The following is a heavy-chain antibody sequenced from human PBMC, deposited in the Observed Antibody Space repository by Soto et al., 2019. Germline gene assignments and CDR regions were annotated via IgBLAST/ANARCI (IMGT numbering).Heavy chain of an antibody. V-gene: IGHV3-9*01. Sequence: GGSLRLSCGASGFTFDDYAMHWVRQAPGKGLEWVSGISWNSGGIHYADSVKGRFTISRDNAKNSLYLQMNSLRAEDTALYYCAKDTRGYYYYAMDVWGQGTTVTVSS. CDR1: GFTFDDYA. J-gene: IGHJ6*02. D-gene: IGHD2-2*01. CDR2: ISWNSGGI. CDR3: AKDTRGYYYYAMDV.